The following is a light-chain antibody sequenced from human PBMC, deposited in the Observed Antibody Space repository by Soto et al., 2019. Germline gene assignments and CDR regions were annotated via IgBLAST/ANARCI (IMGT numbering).Light chain of an antibody. Sequence: QSVLTQPDSVSGSPGQAITISCTGTSSDVGAYNYVSWYQQHPGKAPKLMIYDVRKRPSGISNRFSGSKSGNTASLTISGLQAEDESDYFCSSYTSSSTPYYVFRTGTKVTVL. CDR2: DVR. CDR1: SSDVGAYNY. V-gene: IGLV2-14*01. J-gene: IGLJ1*01. CDR3: SSYTSSSTPYYV.